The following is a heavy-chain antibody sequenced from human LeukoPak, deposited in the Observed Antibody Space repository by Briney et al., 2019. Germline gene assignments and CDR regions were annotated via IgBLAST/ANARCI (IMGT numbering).Heavy chain of an antibody. CDR1: GFTFSSYE. D-gene: IGHD6-19*01. V-gene: IGHV3-48*03. CDR3: ARGSGWYRLGY. Sequence: PGGSLRLSCAASGFTFSSYEMNWVRQAPGKGLEWVSYISSSGSTIYYADSVKGRFTISRDNAKNSLYLEMNSLRVEDTAFYYCARGSGWYRLGYWGQGTLVTVSS. J-gene: IGHJ4*02. CDR2: ISSSGSTI.